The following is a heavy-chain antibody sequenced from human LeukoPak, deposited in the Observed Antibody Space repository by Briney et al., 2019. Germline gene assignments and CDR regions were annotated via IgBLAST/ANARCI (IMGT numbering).Heavy chain of an antibody. Sequence: SETLSLTCTVSGGSISSYYWSWIRQPPGKGLEWIGYIYYSGSTNYNPTLKSRVTISVDTSKNQFSLKLSSVTAADTAVYYCARSHSIWTSFDYWGQGTLVTVSS. J-gene: IGHJ4*02. CDR1: GGSISSYY. V-gene: IGHV4-59*01. CDR3: ARSHSIWTSFDY. CDR2: IYYSGST. D-gene: IGHD3/OR15-3a*01.